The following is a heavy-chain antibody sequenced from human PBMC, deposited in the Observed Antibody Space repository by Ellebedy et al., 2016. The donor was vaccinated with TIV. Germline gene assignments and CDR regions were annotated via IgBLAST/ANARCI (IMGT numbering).Heavy chain of an antibody. CDR3: ARGDYYDSRNLYY. Sequence: ASVKVSCKASGGTFSSYAISWLRQAPGQGLEWMGGIIPIFGTANYAQKFQGRVTITADESTSTAYMELSSLRSEDTAVYYCARGDYYDSRNLYYWGQGTLVTVSS. V-gene: IGHV1-69*13. J-gene: IGHJ4*02. CDR2: IIPIFGTA. D-gene: IGHD3-22*01. CDR1: GGTFSSYA.